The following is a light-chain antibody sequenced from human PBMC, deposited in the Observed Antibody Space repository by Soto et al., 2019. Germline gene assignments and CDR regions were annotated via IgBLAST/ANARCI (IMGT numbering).Light chain of an antibody. Sequence: SYELTRPPSVSVSPGRTASITCSGDKLGDKYACWYQQKPGQSPVLVIYQDSKRPSGIPERFSGSNSGNTATLTISGTQAMDEADYYCQAWDSSIHVVFGGGTKVTVL. CDR3: QAWDSSIHVV. J-gene: IGLJ2*01. CDR2: QDS. V-gene: IGLV3-1*01. CDR1: KLGDKY.